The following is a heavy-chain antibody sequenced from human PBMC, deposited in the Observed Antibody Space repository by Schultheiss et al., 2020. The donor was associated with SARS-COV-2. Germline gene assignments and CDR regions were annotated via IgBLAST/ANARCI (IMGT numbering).Heavy chain of an antibody. CDR2: IHHGGRT. CDR1: GGSISSYY. V-gene: IGHV4-59*01. Sequence: SETLSLTCTVSGGSISSYYWSWIRQPPGKGLEWIGNIHHGGRTYFNPSLRSRVTISADTSENRFSLKLSSVTAADTAVYYCARSLAAAGPYYWGQGTLVTVSS. J-gene: IGHJ4*02. D-gene: IGHD6-13*01. CDR3: ARSLAAAGPYY.